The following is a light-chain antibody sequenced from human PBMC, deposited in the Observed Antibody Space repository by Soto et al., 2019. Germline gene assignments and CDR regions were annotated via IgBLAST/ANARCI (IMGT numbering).Light chain of an antibody. CDR1: QSVSSS. CDR2: GAS. J-gene: IGKJ1*01. Sequence: IVMTQSPATLSVSPGERATLSCRARQSVSSSLAWYQQKPGQAPRLLIYGASTRATGIPARFSGSGSGTEFTLTISSLQSEDFAVYYCQQYNNWPWTFGQGTKVEIK. V-gene: IGKV3-15*01. CDR3: QQYNNWPWT.